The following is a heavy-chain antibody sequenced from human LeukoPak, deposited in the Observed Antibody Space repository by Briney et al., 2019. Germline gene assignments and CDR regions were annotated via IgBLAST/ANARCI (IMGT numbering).Heavy chain of an antibody. D-gene: IGHD6-19*01. CDR3: ARKGGDSSGWFTRIDYFDY. J-gene: IGHJ4*02. CDR1: GYTFTGYY. V-gene: IGHV1-2*02. Sequence: GASVKVSCKASGYTFTGYYMHWVRQAPGQGLEWMGWINPNSGGTNYAQKFQGRVTMTRHTSISTAYMELSRLRSDDTAVYYCARKGGDSSGWFTRIDYFDYWGQGTLVTVTS. CDR2: INPNSGGT.